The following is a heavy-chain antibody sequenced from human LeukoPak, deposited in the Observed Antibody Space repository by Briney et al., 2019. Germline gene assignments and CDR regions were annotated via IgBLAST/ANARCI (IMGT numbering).Heavy chain of an antibody. CDR2: IIPIFGTA. CDR3: ARTRSSSSSWYGQFDY. CDR1: GYTFTGYY. D-gene: IGHD6-13*01. V-gene: IGHV1-69*06. J-gene: IGHJ4*02. Sequence: SVKVSCKASGYTFTGYYMQWVRQAPGQGLEWMGGIIPIFGTANYAQKFQGRVTITADKSTSTAYMELSSLRSEDTAVYYCARTRSSSSSWYGQFDYWGQGTLVTVSS.